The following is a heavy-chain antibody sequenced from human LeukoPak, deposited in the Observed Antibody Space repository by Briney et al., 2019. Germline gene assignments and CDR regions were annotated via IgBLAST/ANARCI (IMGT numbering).Heavy chain of an antibody. J-gene: IGHJ6*03. CDR2: IWYDGSNK. Sequence: TGGSLRLSCAASGFTFSSYGMHWVRQAPGKGLGWVAVIWYDGSNKYYADSVKGRFTISRDNSKNTLYLQMNSLRAEDTAVYYCARQVAGPPLYMDVWGKGTTVTVSS. CDR3: ARQVAGPPLYMDV. D-gene: IGHD2-15*01. V-gene: IGHV3-33*01. CDR1: GFTFSSYG.